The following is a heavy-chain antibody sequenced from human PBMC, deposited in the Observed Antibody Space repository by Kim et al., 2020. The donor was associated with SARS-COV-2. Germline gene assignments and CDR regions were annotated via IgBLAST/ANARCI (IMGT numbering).Heavy chain of an antibody. Sequence: KCQGRVTITADESTSTAYMELSSLRSEDTAVYYCASPYYYDSSGYPSFDYWGQGTLVTVSS. CDR3: ASPYYYDSSGYPSFDY. J-gene: IGHJ4*02. D-gene: IGHD3-22*01. V-gene: IGHV1-69*01.